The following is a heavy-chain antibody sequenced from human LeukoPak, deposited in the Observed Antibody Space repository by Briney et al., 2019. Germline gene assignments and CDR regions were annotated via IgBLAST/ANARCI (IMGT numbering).Heavy chain of an antibody. CDR2: IDDSGTT. CDR3: ARVSGYCSDGVCRFDY. D-gene: IGHD2-8*01. V-gene: IGHV4-39*07. CDR1: GVPISSRSYY. Sequence: SETLSLTCSVSGVPISSRSYYWGWLRQPPGKGLEWIGEIDDSGTTNYRPSLKSRVTISVDTSKNQLSLKVTSVTAADTAVYYCARVSGYCSDGVCRFDYWGQGTLVTVSS. J-gene: IGHJ4*02.